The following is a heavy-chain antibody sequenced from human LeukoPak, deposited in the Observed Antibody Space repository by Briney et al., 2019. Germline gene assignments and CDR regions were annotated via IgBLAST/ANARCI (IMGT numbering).Heavy chain of an antibody. J-gene: IGHJ4*02. CDR2: ISNTSNYI. CDR3: ARDGYSYAYDY. D-gene: IGHD5-18*01. CDR1: GFTFSSYS. V-gene: IGHV3-21*01. Sequence: GGSLRLSCAASGFTFSSYSMIWVRQAPGKGLEWVSFISNTSNYIYYADSVEGRFTISRDNAKKSLYLQMYSLRPEDTAVYYCARDGYSYAYDYRGPGTLVTVSS.